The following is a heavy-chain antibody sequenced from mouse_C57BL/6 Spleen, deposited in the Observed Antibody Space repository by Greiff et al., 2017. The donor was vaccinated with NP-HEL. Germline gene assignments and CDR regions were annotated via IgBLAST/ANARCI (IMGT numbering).Heavy chain of an antibody. V-gene: IGHV1-26*01. CDR3: ARWAGTFLDY. Sequence: EVQLQQSGPELVKPGASVKISCKASGYTFTDYYMNWVKQSHGKSLEWIGDINPNNGGTSYNQKFKGKATLTVDKSSSTAYMELRSLTSEDSAVYYCARWAGTFLDYWGQDTTLTVSS. CDR1: GYTFTDYY. CDR2: INPNNGGT. D-gene: IGHD4-1*01. J-gene: IGHJ2*01.